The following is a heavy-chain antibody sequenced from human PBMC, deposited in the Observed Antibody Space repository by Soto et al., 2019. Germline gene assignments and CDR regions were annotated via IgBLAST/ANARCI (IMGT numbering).Heavy chain of an antibody. CDR3: ARESYYDFWSGYYVRAGGWFDP. CDR1: GGSISRYY. D-gene: IGHD3-3*01. CDR2: IYYSGST. Sequence: XETLCLTCTVSGGSISRYYWSWIRQPPGEGLEWIGYIYYSGSTNYNPSLKSRVTISVDTSKNQFSLKLSSVTAAETAVYYCARESYYDFWSGYYVRAGGWFDPWGQGTLVTVSS. V-gene: IGHV4-59*01. J-gene: IGHJ5*02.